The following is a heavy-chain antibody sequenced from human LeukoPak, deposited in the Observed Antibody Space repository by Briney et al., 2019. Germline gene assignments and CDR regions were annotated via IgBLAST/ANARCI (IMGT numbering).Heavy chain of an antibody. CDR1: GFTFSNAW. Sequence: GGSLRLSCAASGFTFSNAWMSWVRQAPGKGLEGVGRIKSKTDGGTTDYAAPVKDRFTISRDDSKNTLYLQMNTLTTEDTAVYYCTTHTPYYYDSSGYLYLANWGQGTLVTVSS. J-gene: IGHJ4*02. D-gene: IGHD3-22*01. V-gene: IGHV3-15*01. CDR2: IKSKTDGGTT. CDR3: TTHTPYYYDSSGYLYLAN.